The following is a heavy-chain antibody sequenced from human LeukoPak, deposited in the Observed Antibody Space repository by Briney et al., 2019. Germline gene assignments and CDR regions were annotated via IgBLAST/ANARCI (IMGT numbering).Heavy chain of an antibody. CDR3: AKLGTITNIWFWSGSQGVFDY. CDR2: ISGSGGST. V-gene: IGHV3-23*01. CDR1: GFSFDNYA. Sequence: GSLRLSCAASGFSFDNYAMSWVRQTPGKGLEWVSAISGSGGSTYYADSVKGRFTISRDNSKNTLYLQMNSLRAEDTAVYYCAKLGTITNIWFWSGSQGVFDYWGQGTLVTVSS. J-gene: IGHJ4*02. D-gene: IGHD3-3*01.